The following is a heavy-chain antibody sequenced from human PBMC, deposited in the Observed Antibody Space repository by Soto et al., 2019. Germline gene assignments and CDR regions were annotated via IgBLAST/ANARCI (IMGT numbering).Heavy chain of an antibody. CDR3: ASYSGSYFPVGHDR. CDR1: GFMFRSYW. D-gene: IGHD3-10*01. CDR2: IKQDGSEI. J-gene: IGHJ5*02. Sequence: VYLVESGGGLVEPGGSLRLSCEASGFMFRSYWMSWVRQAPGEGLEWVANIKQDGSEIHYLESVEGRFIIFRDNARRSLFLQMNSLRAEDTAVYFCASYSGSYFPVGHDRWGQGTLVVVSS. V-gene: IGHV3-7*01.